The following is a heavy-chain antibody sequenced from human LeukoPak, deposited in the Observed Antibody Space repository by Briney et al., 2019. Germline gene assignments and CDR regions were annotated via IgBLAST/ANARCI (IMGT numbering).Heavy chain of an antibody. CDR2: INPNSGGT. CDR3: ARGTHYGGPDY. D-gene: IGHD4-17*01. V-gene: IGHV1-2*04. CDR1: GYTFTSYD. J-gene: IGHJ4*02. Sequence: ASVKVSCKASGYTFTSYDINWVRQATGQGLEWMGWINPNSGGTNYAQKFQGWVTMTRDTSISTAYMELRSLRSDDTAVYYCARGTHYGGPDYWGQGTLVTVSS.